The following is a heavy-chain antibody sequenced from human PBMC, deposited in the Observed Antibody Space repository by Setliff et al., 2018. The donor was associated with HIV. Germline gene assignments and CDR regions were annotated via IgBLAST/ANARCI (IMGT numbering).Heavy chain of an antibody. CDR2: IYYSGST. V-gene: IGHV4-59*01. Sequence: PSETLFLTCTVSGDSISSYYWSWIRQPPGKGLEWIGYIYYSGSTNYNPSLKSRVTISVDTPKNQFSLKLSSVTAADTAVYYCARDGDYNYYGMDVWGQGTTVTVSS. CDR1: GDSISSYY. J-gene: IGHJ6*02. CDR3: ARDGDYNYYGMDV. D-gene: IGHD4-17*01.